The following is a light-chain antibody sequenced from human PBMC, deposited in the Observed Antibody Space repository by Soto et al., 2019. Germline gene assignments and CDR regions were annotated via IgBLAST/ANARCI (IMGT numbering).Light chain of an antibody. CDR2: KVS. Sequence: NVMAQDPPPSPFTPGKTASISCRSSQSLVHSDGNTYLSWYQQRPGQPPRLLIYKVSDRFSGVPDRFSGSGAGTDFTLTISRVEAEDVGVYYCMQATQSHWTFGQGTKVDIK. V-gene: IGKV2-24*01. J-gene: IGKJ1*01. CDR3: MQATQSHWT. CDR1: QSLVHSDGNTY.